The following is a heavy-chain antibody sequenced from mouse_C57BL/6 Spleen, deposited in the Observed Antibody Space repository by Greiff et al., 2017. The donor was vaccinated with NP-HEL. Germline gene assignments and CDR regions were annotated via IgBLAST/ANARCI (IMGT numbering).Heavy chain of an antibody. V-gene: IGHV5-9*01. CDR1: GFTFSSYT. D-gene: IGHD1-1*02. CDR3: ARGYGYAMDY. CDR2: ISSGGGNT. Sequence: EVMLVESGGGLVKPGGSLKLSCAASGFTFSSYTMSWVRQTPEKRLEWVATISSGGGNTYYPDSVKGRFTISRDNAKNTLYLQMSSLRSEDTALYYCARGYGYAMDYWGQGTSVTVSS. J-gene: IGHJ4*01.